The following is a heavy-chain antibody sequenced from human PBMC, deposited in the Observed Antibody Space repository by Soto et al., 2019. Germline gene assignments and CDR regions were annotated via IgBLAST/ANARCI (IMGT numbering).Heavy chain of an antibody. J-gene: IGHJ4*02. D-gene: IGHD2-2*01. V-gene: IGHV1-18*01. Sequence: QVQLVQSGAEVKKPGASVKVSCKASGYTFTSYGISWVRQAPGQGLEWMGWISAYNGNTNYAQKLQGRVTMTTDTSTSTAYMELRSLRSDDTAVYYCAKSDIVLVPAAPLFDYWGQGTLVTSSS. CDR2: ISAYNGNT. CDR1: GYTFTSYG. CDR3: AKSDIVLVPAAPLFDY.